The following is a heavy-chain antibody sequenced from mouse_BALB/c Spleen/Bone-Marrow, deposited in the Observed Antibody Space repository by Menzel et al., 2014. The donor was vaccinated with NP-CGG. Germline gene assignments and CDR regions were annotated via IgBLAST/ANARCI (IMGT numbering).Heavy chain of an antibody. CDR3: ARLGYYGGFAY. Sequence: EVKLMESGGGLVQPGGSLKLSCAASGFDFSRYWMSWVRQAPGKGLEWIGEINPDSKTINYSPSLKDKFIISRDNAKNTLYLQMNKVGSEDTALYYCARLGYYGGFAYWGQGTLVTVSA. V-gene: IGHV4-1*02. CDR2: INPDSKTI. CDR1: GFDFSRYW. D-gene: IGHD2-3*01. J-gene: IGHJ3*01.